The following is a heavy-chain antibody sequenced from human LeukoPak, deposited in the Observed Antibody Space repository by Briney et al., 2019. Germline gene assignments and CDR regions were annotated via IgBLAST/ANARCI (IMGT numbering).Heavy chain of an antibody. V-gene: IGHV4-30-4*08. Sequence: PSETLSLTCTVSGSSISSGDYYWSWIRQPPGKGLEWIGYIYYSGSTYCNPSLKSRVTISVDTSKNQFSLKLSSVTAADTAVYYCARAIGLGSSDRYYFDYWGQGTLVTVSS. CDR2: IYYSGST. CDR1: GSSISSGDYY. D-gene: IGHD6-13*01. J-gene: IGHJ4*02. CDR3: ARAIGLGSSDRYYFDY.